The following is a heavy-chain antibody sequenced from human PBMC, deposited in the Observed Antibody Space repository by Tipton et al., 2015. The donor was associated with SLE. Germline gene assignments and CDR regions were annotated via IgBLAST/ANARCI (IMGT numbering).Heavy chain of an antibody. Sequence: LRLSCDVSGYSISSGYYWGWIRQLPGKGLEWIGSVHHDGTSYYRPSLKSRVTISLDTSKNQFSLTVSSVTAADTAVYHCARDAYCSGGSCYGFDSWGPGTLVAVSS. V-gene: IGHV4-38-2*02. CDR3: ARDAYCSGGSCYGFDS. CDR1: GYSISSGYY. CDR2: VHHDGTS. D-gene: IGHD2-15*01. J-gene: IGHJ4*02.